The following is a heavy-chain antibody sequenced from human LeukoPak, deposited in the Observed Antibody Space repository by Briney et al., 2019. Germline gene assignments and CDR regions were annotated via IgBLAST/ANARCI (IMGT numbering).Heavy chain of an antibody. V-gene: IGHV3-23*01. D-gene: IGHD1-26*01. Sequence: GGSLRLSCAASGFTFSIYAMSWVRQAPGKGLEWVSAISGSGGSTYYADSVKGRFTISRDNSKNTLYLQMNSLRAEDTAVYYCANDGPRIGGSYYTPEYFQHWGQGTLVTVSS. CDR2: ISGSGGST. J-gene: IGHJ1*01. CDR1: GFTFSIYA. CDR3: ANDGPRIGGSYYTPEYFQH.